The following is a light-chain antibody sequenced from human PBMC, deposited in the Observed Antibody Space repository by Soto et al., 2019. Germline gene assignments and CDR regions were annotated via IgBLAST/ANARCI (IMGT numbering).Light chain of an antibody. CDR1: HSVNSH. CDR3: QQYGSQ. J-gene: IGKJ1*01. Sequence: MMMTQSPATLSVSPGERVTLSCRTSHSVNSHVAWYQQKPGQAPRLLIYGASSRATGIPDTLRGSGSGTDFTLTTRSLEPDHFAVYYCQQYGSQFGQGTKVDNK. CDR2: GAS. V-gene: IGKV3-20*01.